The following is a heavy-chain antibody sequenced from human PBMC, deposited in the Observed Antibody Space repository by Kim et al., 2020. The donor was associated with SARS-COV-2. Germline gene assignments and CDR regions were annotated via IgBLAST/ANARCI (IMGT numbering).Heavy chain of an antibody. CDR2: KQDGGEK. Sequence: KQDGGEKYCGDSVKGRFTVSRDNAENSLYLQMNSLRAEDTAVYYCSRDLDVWGKGAAVTVSS. CDR3: SRDLDV. V-gene: IGHV3-7*01. J-gene: IGHJ6*04.